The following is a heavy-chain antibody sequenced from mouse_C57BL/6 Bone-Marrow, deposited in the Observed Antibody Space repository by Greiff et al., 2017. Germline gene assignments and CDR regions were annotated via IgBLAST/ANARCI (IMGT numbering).Heavy chain of an antibody. V-gene: IGHV14-4*01. Sequence: VQLQQSGAELVRPGASVKLSCTASGFNIKDDYMHWVKQRPEQGLEWIGWIDPENGDTEYASKFQGKATITADTSSNTAYLQLSSLTSEDTAVYYCTTLRGVATGFDYWGQGTTLTVSS. CDR1: GFNIKDDY. CDR3: TTLRGVATGFDY. J-gene: IGHJ2*01. D-gene: IGHD1-1*01. CDR2: IDPENGDT.